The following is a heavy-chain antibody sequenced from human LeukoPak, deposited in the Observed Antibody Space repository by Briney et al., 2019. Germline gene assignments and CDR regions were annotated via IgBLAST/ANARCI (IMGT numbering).Heavy chain of an antibody. V-gene: IGHV3-23*01. CDR2: ISGSGGST. CDR1: GFTVSSNS. Sequence: GGSLRLSCTVSGFTVSSNSMSWVRQAPGKGLEWVSAISGSGGSTYYADSVKGRFTISRDNSKNTLYLQMNSLRAEDTAVYYCAKRDSSGYYSPFDYWGQGTLVTVSS. D-gene: IGHD3-22*01. J-gene: IGHJ4*02. CDR3: AKRDSSGYYSPFDY.